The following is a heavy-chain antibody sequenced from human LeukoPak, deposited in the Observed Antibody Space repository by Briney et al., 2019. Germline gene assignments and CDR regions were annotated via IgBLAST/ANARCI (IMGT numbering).Heavy chain of an antibody. CDR1: RFNFSDSP. Sequence: PGRTLRLSSATSRFNFSDSPMTWVRPAPEKGLQWVVHHKRDGPEKLFLDYVERRFTIPRDNPKQSLYLQMSSLRAKDTAVYFCVRGDWYFEPWGQGTLVTVSS. V-gene: IGHV3-7*04. CDR2: HKRDGPEK. J-gene: IGHJ4*02. CDR3: VRGDWYFEP. D-gene: IGHD2-21*01.